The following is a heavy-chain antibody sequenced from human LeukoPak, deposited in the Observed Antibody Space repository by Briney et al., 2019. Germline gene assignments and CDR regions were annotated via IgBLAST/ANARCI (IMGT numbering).Heavy chain of an antibody. CDR3: ARGAILWADYYYYMDV. CDR1: GYTFTGYY. CDR2: INPNSGGT. V-gene: IGHV1-2*02. D-gene: IGHD3-3*01. J-gene: IGHJ6*03. Sequence: ASVKVSCKASGYTFTGYYMHWVRQAPGQGLEGMGWINPNSGGTNYAQKFQGRVTMTRDTSISTAYMELSRLRSDDTAVYYCARGAILWADYYYYMDVWGKGTTVTVSS.